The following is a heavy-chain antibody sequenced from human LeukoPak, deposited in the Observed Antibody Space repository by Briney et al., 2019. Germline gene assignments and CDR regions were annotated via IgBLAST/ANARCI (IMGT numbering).Heavy chain of an antibody. Sequence: SETLSLTCAVYGGSFSGYYWSWIRQPPGKGLEWIGEINHSGSTNYNPSLKSRVTISVDTSKNQFSLKLSSVTAADTAVYYCARDIFGGVYGLEKNYYYYGMDVWGQGTTVTVSS. J-gene: IGHJ6*02. D-gene: IGHD3-10*01. CDR2: INHSGST. CDR1: GGSFSGYY. CDR3: ARDIFGGVYGLEKNYYYYGMDV. V-gene: IGHV4-34*01.